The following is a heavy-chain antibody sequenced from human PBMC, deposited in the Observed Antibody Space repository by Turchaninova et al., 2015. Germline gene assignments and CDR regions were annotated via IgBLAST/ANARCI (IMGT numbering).Heavy chain of an antibody. CDR1: GDSFTGYY. V-gene: IGHV1-2*06. CDR2: INPNSGGT. J-gene: IGHJ4*02. D-gene: IGHD1-14*01. Sequence: QVQLVQSGAEVKKPGASVKVTGKPSGDSFTGYYIHWGQQAPGKGLEWMGRINPNSGGTNYAKKFQGRVTMSWDTSISTAYMEVSRLRSDDTAVYYCATETAQEGFDYWGQGTLLTVSS. CDR3: ATETAQEGFDY.